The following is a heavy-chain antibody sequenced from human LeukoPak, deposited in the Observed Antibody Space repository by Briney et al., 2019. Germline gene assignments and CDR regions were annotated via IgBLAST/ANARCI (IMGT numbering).Heavy chain of an antibody. J-gene: IGHJ4*02. D-gene: IGHD6-13*01. CDR2: VGAGGST. CDR3: AKKYSNTWSSFDY. CDR1: GFTFSGFA. V-gene: IGHV3-23*01. Sequence: SGGSLRLSCGASGFTFSGFAMSWVRQAPGKGLEWVSGVGAGGSTYYADSLKGRLTIYRDNSKNTLYLQMNSLRAEDTAIYYCAKKYSNTWSSFDYWGQGTLVTVSS.